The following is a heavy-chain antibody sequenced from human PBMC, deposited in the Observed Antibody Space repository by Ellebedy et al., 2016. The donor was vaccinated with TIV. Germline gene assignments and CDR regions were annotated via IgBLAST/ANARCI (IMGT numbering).Heavy chain of an antibody. V-gene: IGHV4-39*01. D-gene: IGHD4-17*01. Sequence: MPSETLSLTCIVSGGSISSYYWGWIRQPPGKRLEWIGSFYYSGSTYYNPSLKSRVTISVDTSKNQFSLKLTSVTAADTAVYYCASRESTVTTGASMGFDPWGQGTLATVSS. J-gene: IGHJ5*02. CDR1: GGSISSYY. CDR2: FYYSGST. CDR3: ASRESTVTTGASMGFDP.